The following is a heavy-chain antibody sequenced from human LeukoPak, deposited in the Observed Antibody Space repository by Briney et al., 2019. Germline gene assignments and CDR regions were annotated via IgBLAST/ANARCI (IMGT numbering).Heavy chain of an antibody. CDR3: QRAAYDILTGYLFDY. CDR1: GGTFSSYA. CDR2: IIPIFGRA. Sequence: GASVKVSCKASGGTFSSYAISWVRQAPGQGLEWMGGIIPIFGRANYAQKFQGRVTITADESTRTAYLELSSLRSEDTVFFFSQRAAYDILTGYLFDYWGQGTLVTVSS. J-gene: IGHJ4*02. V-gene: IGHV1-69*13. D-gene: IGHD3-9*01.